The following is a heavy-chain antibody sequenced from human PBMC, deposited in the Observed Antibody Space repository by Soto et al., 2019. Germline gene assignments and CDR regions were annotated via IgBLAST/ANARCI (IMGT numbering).Heavy chain of an antibody. CDR3: ARGSSGYYREIYS. CDR2: IYYSGST. CDR1: GGSIRSGGYY. D-gene: IGHD3-22*01. V-gene: IGHV4-31*03. J-gene: IGHJ4*02. Sequence: QVQLQESGPGLVKPSQTLSLTCTVSGGSIRSGGYYWSWIRQHPGKGLEWIGYIYYSGSTYYNPSLKSRVTISVDTSNNHFYLERSSVTAADTAVYYCARGSSGYYREIYSWGQGTLVTVSS.